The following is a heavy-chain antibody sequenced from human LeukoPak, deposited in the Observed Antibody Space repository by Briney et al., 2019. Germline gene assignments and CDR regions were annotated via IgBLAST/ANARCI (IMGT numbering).Heavy chain of an antibody. CDR3: GRMYYSDSSGYLN. D-gene: IGHD3-22*01. Sequence: GGSLRPSRAGSGFTLSDHYMSWIRQAPGKGLEWGSFISSSGSTVYYADSAKGRFTIARHNAKNPLYLQINSLRAEDTAAYYSGRMYYSDSSGYLNWGQGTLVTVSS. CDR1: GFTLSDHY. CDR2: ISSSGSTV. J-gene: IGHJ4*02. V-gene: IGHV3-11*01.